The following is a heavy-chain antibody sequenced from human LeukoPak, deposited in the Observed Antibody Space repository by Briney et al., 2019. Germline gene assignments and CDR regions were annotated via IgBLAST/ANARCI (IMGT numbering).Heavy chain of an antibody. V-gene: IGHV3-66*01. CDR1: GFTVSSNY. J-gene: IGHJ3*02. D-gene: IGHD3-10*01. CDR2: IYSGGSA. Sequence: GGSLRLSCAASGFTVSSNYMSWVRPAPGKGLEWVSVIYSGGSAYYADSVKGRFTISRDNSKNTLYLQMNSLRAEDTAVYYCARVGLLWFGELLGAFDIWGQGTMVTVSS. CDR3: ARVGLLWFGELLGAFDI.